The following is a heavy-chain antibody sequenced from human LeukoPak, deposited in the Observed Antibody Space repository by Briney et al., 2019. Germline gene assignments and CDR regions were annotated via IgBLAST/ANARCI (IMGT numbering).Heavy chain of an antibody. CDR1: GGSISSYY. J-gene: IGHJ5*02. Sequence: PSETLSLTCTVSGGSISSYYWSWVRQPPGKGLEWIGYIYYSGSTNYNPSLKSRVTISVDTSKNQFSLKLSSVTAADTAVYYCARDLVCSGGSCYGWFDPWGQGTLVTVSS. CDR3: ARDLVCSGGSCYGWFDP. CDR2: IYYSGST. D-gene: IGHD2-15*01. V-gene: IGHV4-59*01.